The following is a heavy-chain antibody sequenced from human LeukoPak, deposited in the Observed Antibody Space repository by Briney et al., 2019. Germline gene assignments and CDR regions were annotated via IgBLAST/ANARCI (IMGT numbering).Heavy chain of an antibody. Sequence: GASVKVSCKASGYTFTGYYMHWVRQAPGQGLEWMGWINPNSGGTNYAQKFQGRVTMTRDTSISTAYMELSRLRYDDTAVYYCARDSATVTTPYFDYWGQGSLVTVSS. V-gene: IGHV1-2*02. CDR2: INPNSGGT. CDR3: ARDSATVTTPYFDY. CDR1: GYTFTGYY. D-gene: IGHD4-17*01. J-gene: IGHJ4*02.